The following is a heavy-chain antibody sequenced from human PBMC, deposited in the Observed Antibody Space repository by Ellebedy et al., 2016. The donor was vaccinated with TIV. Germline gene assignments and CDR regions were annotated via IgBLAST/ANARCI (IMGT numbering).Heavy chain of an antibody. CDR1: GFTFSSYA. CDR3: ARGRRAVAGTHDY. Sequence: GESLKISCAASGFTFSSYAMHWVRQAPGKGLEWVAFISYDGSNKYYADSVKGRFTISRDNSNNTLYLQMNSLRAEDTAVYYCARGRRAVAGTHDYWGQGTLVTVSS. CDR2: ISYDGSNK. J-gene: IGHJ4*02. D-gene: IGHD6-19*01. V-gene: IGHV3-30-3*01.